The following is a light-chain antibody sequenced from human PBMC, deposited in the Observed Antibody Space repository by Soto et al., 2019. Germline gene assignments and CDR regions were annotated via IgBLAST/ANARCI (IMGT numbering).Light chain of an antibody. J-gene: IGKJ4*01. CDR1: QSVSSY. V-gene: IGKV3-11*01. CDR2: DAS. Sequence: EIVLTQSPATLSLSPGERATLSCRASQSVSSYLACYQHKPGQAPRLLIYDASNMATGIPARFNGSGSVTDVAHNISSLEHEDFAVYYCHQRSNWPSLTFGGGTKVEIK. CDR3: HQRSNWPSLT.